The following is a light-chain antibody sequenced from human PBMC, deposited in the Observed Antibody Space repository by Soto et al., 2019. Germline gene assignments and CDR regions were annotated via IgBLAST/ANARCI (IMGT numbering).Light chain of an antibody. J-gene: IGLJ2*01. CDR2: EVT. CDR1: ISDVGGHGY. Sequence: QSVLTQPASVSGSPGQSITISCTGTISDVGGHGYVSWYQQHPGKAPKLMIYEVTYRPSGVSDRFSGSKSGNTASLTISGLQAEDEADYYCCSYARSSTDVVFGGGTKLTVL. CDR3: CSYARSSTDVV. V-gene: IGLV2-14*01.